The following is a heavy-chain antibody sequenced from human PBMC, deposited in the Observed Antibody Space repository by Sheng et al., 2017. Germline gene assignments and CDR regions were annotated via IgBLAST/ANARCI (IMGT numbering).Heavy chain of an antibody. D-gene: IGHD3-10*01. CDR3: AKDEPATVFGDYSDS. Sequence: QVQLVESGGGVVQPGRSLRLSCAASGFTFTSYDMHWVRQAPGKGLQWVALISYDGRNTYHADSVKGRFTISRDNFKNTLYLQMNTLRVDDTAVYFCAKDEPATVFGDYSDSWGQGTLVTVSS. J-gene: IGHJ4*02. CDR1: GFTFTSYD. V-gene: IGHV3-30*18. CDR2: ISYDGRNT.